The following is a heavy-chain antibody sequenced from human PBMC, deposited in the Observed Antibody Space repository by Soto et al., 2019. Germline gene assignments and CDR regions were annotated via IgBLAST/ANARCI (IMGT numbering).Heavy chain of an antibody. D-gene: IGHD4-17*01. V-gene: IGHV4-59*08. Sequence: SETLSLTCTVSGGSISSYYWSWIRQPPGKGLEWIGYIYYSGSTNYNPSLKSRVTISVDTSKNQFSLKLSSVTAADTAVYYCARQHGKGNDYWGQGTLVTVSS. J-gene: IGHJ4*02. CDR2: IYYSGST. CDR3: ARQHGKGNDY. CDR1: GGSISSYY.